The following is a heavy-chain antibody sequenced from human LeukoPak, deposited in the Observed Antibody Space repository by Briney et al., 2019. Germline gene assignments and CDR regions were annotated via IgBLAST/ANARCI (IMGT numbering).Heavy chain of an antibody. D-gene: IGHD4-17*01. CDR3: ARDRVGGDLTGVSLY. CDR1: GYPFDNFG. V-gene: IGHV1-18*01. CDR2: ISAYNGNT. Sequence: ASVKVSCKASGYPFDNFGLTWARQAPGQGLGWMGWISAYNGNTHYAQKFRGRLTLTTETSTSTAYLELRSLKSDDTAVYYCARDRVGGDLTGVSLYWGQGTLVTVSS. J-gene: IGHJ4*01.